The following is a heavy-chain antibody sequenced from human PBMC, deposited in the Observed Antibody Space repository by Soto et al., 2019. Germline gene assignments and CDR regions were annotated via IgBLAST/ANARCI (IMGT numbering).Heavy chain of an antibody. V-gene: IGHV1-69*01. D-gene: IGHD5-12*01. CDR3: ARGRGYSGDDHYYYFDMDV. CDR1: GGTFNNYP. CDR2: SIPIFGTA. Sequence: QVQLVQSGAEVKKPGSSVKVSCKASGGTFNNYPITWVRQAPGQGLEWMGGSIPIFGTANYAQKFQGRVTITVDESTSTASMGLSSLRSEDTAVYYCARGRGYSGDDHYYYFDMDVWGQGTTVTGSS. J-gene: IGHJ6*02.